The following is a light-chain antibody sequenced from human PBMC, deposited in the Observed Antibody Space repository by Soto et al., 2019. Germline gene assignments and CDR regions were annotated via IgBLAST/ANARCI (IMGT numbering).Light chain of an antibody. J-gene: IGKJ5*01. Sequence: EIVLTKSAATLSLSPGERATLSCRASQSVSSYLAWYQQKPGQALRLLIYDASNRATGIPARFSGRGSGTDFTLTISSLEPEDFAVYYCQQRSKLFTFGQGTRLEI. CDR3: QQRSKLFT. V-gene: IGKV3-11*01. CDR1: QSVSSY. CDR2: DAS.